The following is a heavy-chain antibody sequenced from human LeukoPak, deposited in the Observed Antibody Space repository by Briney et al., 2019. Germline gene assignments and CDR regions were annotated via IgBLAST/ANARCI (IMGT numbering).Heavy chain of an antibody. J-gene: IGHJ4*02. Sequence: GGSLRLSCAASGFTFDDYGMSWVRQAPGKGLEWVSGINWNGGSTGYADSVKGRFTISRDNAKNSLYLQMNSLRAEDTALYYCARLFSYDSSGYPNNWGQGTLVNVSS. CDR3: ARLFSYDSSGYPNN. V-gene: IGHV3-20*04. CDR1: GFTFDDYG. D-gene: IGHD3-22*01. CDR2: INWNGGST.